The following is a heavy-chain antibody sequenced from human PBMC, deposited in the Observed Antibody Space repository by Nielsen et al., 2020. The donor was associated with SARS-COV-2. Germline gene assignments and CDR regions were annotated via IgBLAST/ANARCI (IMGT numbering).Heavy chain of an antibody. CDR1: GFTFSSYA. Sequence: GGSLRLSCAASGFTFSSYAMSWVRQAPGKGLEWVSAISGSGGSTYYADSVKGRFTISRDNSKNTLYLQMNSLRAEDTAVYYCAKVKDIVLMVSTFDYWGQGTLVTVSS. J-gene: IGHJ4*02. D-gene: IGHD2-8*01. CDR3: AKVKDIVLMVSTFDY. CDR2: ISGSGGST. V-gene: IGHV3-23*01.